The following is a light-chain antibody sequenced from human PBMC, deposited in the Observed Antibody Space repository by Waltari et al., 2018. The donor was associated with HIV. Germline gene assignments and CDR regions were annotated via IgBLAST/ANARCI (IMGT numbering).Light chain of an antibody. CDR1: TSAVGFSYY. J-gene: IGLJ1*01. CDR2: DVN. Sequence: QSALTPPPSVSGSPGQSVSISCSGPTSAVGFSYYVYWYQQYPGKAPKLIIFDVNQRPSGVPERFSGSKSGNTASLTISGLQTEDEADYFCCAYAAGHVSYVFGNGTAVAVL. V-gene: IGLV2-11*01. CDR3: CAYAAGHVSYV.